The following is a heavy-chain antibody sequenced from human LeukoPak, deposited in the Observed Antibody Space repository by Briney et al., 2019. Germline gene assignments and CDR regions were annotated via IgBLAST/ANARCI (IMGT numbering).Heavy chain of an antibody. D-gene: IGHD4-17*01. CDR1: GGSISTYY. V-gene: IGHV4-4*07. CDR2: IYTSGST. Sequence: SETLSLTCTVSGGSISTYYWSWIRQPAGKGLEGIGLIYTSGSTNYNPSLKSRVTMSVDTSKNQFSLKLSSVTAADTAVYYCARSNDNGDYYFDSWGQGTLVTVSS. CDR3: ARSNDNGDYYFDS. J-gene: IGHJ4*02.